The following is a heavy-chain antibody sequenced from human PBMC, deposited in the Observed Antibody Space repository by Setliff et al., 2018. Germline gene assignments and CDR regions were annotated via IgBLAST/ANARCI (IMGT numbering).Heavy chain of an antibody. Sequence: ASVKVSCKASGYTLSKYYMHWVRQAPGQGLEWMGIINPSGGLTKYAQKFQGRVTMTSDTSTSTVYLEVGSLRSEDTAVYFCARDRFYNSWSGTSITAPHDAFDIWGQGTMVTVSS. V-gene: IGHV1-46*03. CDR3: ARDRFYNSWSGTSITAPHDAFDI. CDR1: GYTLSKYY. J-gene: IGHJ3*02. CDR2: INPSGGLT. D-gene: IGHD3-3*01.